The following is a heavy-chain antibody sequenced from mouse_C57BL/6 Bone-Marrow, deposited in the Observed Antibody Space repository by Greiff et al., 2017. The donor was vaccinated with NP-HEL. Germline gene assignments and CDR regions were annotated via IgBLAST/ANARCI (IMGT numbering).Heavy chain of an antibody. Sequence: VQLQQSGPELVKPGASVKISCKASSYAFSSSWMNWVKQRPGKGLEWIGRIYPGDGDTNYNGKFKGKATLTADKSSSTAYMQLSSLTSEDSAVYFCAREEGYDYDGYWGQGTTLTVSS. CDR3: AREEGYDYDGY. V-gene: IGHV1-82*01. CDR1: SYAFSSSW. D-gene: IGHD2-4*01. J-gene: IGHJ2*01. CDR2: IYPGDGDT.